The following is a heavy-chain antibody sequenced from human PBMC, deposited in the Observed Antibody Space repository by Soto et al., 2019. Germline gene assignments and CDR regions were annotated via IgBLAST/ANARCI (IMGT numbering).Heavy chain of an antibody. V-gene: IGHV4-38-2*02. D-gene: IGHD3-9*01. CDR3: ARDRGYDILTTYGMDV. Sequence: SETLSLTCAVSGYSISSGYYWGWIRQPPGKGLGWIGSIYHSGSTYYNPSLKSRVTISVDTSKNQFSLKLSSVTAADTAVYYCARDRGYDILTTYGMDVWGQGTTVTVSS. CDR1: GYSISSGYY. J-gene: IGHJ6*02. CDR2: IYHSGST.